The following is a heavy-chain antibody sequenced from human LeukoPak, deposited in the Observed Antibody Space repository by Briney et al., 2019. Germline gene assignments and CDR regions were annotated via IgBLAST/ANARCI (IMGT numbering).Heavy chain of an antibody. Sequence: ASVKVSCKASGGTFSSYPMSWVRQAPGQGLEWMGGIVPIFHTANSAQKFQGRVTITADQSTSTVYMELSSLTSEDTAVYYCARDFLFMGVPYCSTPTCFIGAFDIWGQGTMVTVSS. CDR1: GGTFSSYP. D-gene: IGHD2-2*01. CDR3: ARDFLFMGVPYCSTPTCFIGAFDI. J-gene: IGHJ3*02. CDR2: IVPIFHTA. V-gene: IGHV1-69*13.